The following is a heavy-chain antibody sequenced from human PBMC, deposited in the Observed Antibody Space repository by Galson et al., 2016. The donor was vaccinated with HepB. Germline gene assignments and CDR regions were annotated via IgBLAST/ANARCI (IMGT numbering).Heavy chain of an antibody. Sequence: SVKVSCKASGYTFTSDEINWVRQAPGQGLEWMGWMNPNSGNTGYAQKFQGRITMTRNTSINTAYMELRTLTSEDTAIYFCARLLRGIYHPLDEAWGQGTLVTVSS. CDR1: GYTFTSDE. J-gene: IGHJ5*02. D-gene: IGHD1-1*01. V-gene: IGHV1-8*01. CDR3: ARLLRGIYHPLDEA. CDR2: MNPNSGNT.